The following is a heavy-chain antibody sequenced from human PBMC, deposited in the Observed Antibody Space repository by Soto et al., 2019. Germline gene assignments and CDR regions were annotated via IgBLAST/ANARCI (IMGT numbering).Heavy chain of an antibody. CDR2: IIPIFGTA. V-gene: IGHV1-69*05. CDR1: GGTFSTYA. Sequence: QVQLVQSGAEVKKPGSSVKVSCEASGGTFSTYAISWVRQAPGQGLEWMGGIIPIFGTANYAQKFQGRVTITSDEFTSTAYMELSSLRSEDTAVYYCARGGGYAPWDYWGQGTLVTVSS. CDR3: ARGGGYAPWDY. J-gene: IGHJ4*02. D-gene: IGHD3-22*01.